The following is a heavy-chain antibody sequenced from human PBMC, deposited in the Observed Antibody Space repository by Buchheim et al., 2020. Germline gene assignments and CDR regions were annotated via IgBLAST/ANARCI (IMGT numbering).Heavy chain of an antibody. CDR3: AKGYSYFTYFDY. V-gene: IGHV4-59*01. CDR1: GGSISSYY. Sequence: QVQLQESGPGLVKPSETLSLTCTVSGGSISSYYWSWIRQPPGKGLEWIGYIYYSGSTNYNPSLKSRVTISVDTSKNQFSLKLSSVTAADTAVYYCAKGYSYFTYFDYWGQGTL. J-gene: IGHJ4*02. CDR2: IYYSGST. D-gene: IGHD5-18*01.